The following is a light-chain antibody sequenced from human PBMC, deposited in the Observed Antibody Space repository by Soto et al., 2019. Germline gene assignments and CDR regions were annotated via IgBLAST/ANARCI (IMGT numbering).Light chain of an antibody. J-gene: IGLJ2*01. CDR2: DVS. CDR1: SSDVGGYNY. V-gene: IGLV2-14*01. Sequence: QSALTQPASVSGSPGQSINISCTGTSSDVGGYNYVSWYQQHPGKAPKLMIYDVSNRPSGVSNRFSGSKSGNTASLIVSGLQAEDEADYYCSSYTSSSTLVVFGGGTKVTVL. CDR3: SSYTSSSTLVV.